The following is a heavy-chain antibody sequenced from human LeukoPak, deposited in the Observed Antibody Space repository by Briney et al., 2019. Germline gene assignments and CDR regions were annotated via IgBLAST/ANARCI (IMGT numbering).Heavy chain of an antibody. CDR3: ARRDTAMVTDY. V-gene: IGHV1-8*01. CDR1: GYTFTSYD. Sequence: GASVKVSCKASGYTFTSYDINWVRQATGQGLEWMGWMNPNSGNTGYAQKFQGRVTMTRNTSISTAYMELSSLKASDTAMHYCARRDTAMVTDYWGQGTLVTVSS. J-gene: IGHJ4*02. D-gene: IGHD5-18*01. CDR2: MNPNSGNT.